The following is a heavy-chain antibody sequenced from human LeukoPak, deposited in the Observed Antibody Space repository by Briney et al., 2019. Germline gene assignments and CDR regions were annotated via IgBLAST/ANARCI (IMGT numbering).Heavy chain of an antibody. CDR1: GFTFSSYA. Sequence: PGGSLRLSCAASGFTFSSYAMSWVRQASGKGLEWVSAISGTGGSTYYADSLKGRFTISRDNSKNTLYLQMNSLRAEDTAVYYCAKYDTVGELPNDAFDIWGQGTMVTVSS. V-gene: IGHV3-23*01. D-gene: IGHD3-10*01. CDR2: ISGTGGST. J-gene: IGHJ3*02. CDR3: AKYDTVGELPNDAFDI.